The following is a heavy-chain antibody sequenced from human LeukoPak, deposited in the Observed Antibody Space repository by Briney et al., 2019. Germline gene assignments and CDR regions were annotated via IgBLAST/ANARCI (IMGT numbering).Heavy chain of an antibody. CDR3: ARRYCSSTSCYTVGNWFDP. CDR1: GGSISSSSYY. CDR2: IYYSGST. J-gene: IGHJ5*02. D-gene: IGHD2-2*02. Sequence: PSETLSLTCTVSGGSISSSSYYWGWIRQPPGKGLEWIGSIYYSGSTYYNPSLKSRVTISVDTSKNQFSLKLSSVTAADTAVYYCARRYCSSTSCYTVGNWFDPWGQGTLVTVSS. V-gene: IGHV4-39*01.